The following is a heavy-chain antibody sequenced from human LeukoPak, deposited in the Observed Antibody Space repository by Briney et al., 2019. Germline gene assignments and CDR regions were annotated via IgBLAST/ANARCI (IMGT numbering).Heavy chain of an antibody. CDR1: GGSISSGDYY. CDR3: SRDNCLRDGYNLWAVAFDI. V-gene: IGHV4-30-4*01. D-gene: IGHD5-24*01. CDR2: IYYSGST. J-gene: IGHJ3*02. Sequence: SETLSLTCTVSGGSISSGDYYWSWIRQPPGKGLEWIGYIYYSGSTYYNPSLKSRVTISVDTSKNQFSLKLSSVTAADTAVYYCSRDNCLRDGYNLWAVAFDIWGQGTMVTVSS.